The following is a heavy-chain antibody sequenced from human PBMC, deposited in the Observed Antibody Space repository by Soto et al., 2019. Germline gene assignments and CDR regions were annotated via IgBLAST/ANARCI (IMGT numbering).Heavy chain of an antibody. D-gene: IGHD6-6*01. CDR2: IKKDGSEK. CDR1: GFTFSSYW. CDR3: ARGRQLVN. V-gene: IGHV3-7*01. J-gene: IGHJ4*02. Sequence: EVQLVESGGGLVQPGGSLRLSCAASGFTFSSYWMTWVRQAPGKGLAWVANIKKDGSEKYYVDTVRGRFAISRDNAKNLRYLQMNSLRAEVAAVYYCARGRQLVNWGQGTLVTVSA.